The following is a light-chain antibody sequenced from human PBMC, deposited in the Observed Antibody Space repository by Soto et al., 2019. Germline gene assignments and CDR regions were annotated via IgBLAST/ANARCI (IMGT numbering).Light chain of an antibody. V-gene: IGKV3-20*01. CDR2: GAS. J-gene: IGKJ4*01. CDR1: QSLSSSY. CDR3: QHFSSSRPT. Sequence: EIVLTQSPGTLSLSPGERATLFCRSSQSLSSSYLAWYQQKPGQAPRLLIYGASSRATGIPDRFSGSASGTDFTLTISRLEPEDFAVYYCQHFSSSRPTFGGGTKVEIK.